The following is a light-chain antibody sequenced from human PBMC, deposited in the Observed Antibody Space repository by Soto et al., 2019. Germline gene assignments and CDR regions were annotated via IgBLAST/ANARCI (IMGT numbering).Light chain of an antibody. CDR3: QQYNDSFPYT. V-gene: IGKV1-5*01. J-gene: IGKJ2*01. CDR2: DAS. Sequence: DIQMTQSPSTLSASVGDRVTITCRASQSISRWLAWYQQKPGKAPKLLIYDASNLESGVPPRFSGSGSGTEFSLTISSLQPDDFGTYYCQQYNDSFPYTFGQGTKLEIK. CDR1: QSISRW.